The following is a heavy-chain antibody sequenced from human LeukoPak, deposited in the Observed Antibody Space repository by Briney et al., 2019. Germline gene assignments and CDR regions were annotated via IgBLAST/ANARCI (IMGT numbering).Heavy chain of an antibody. CDR2: INPNSGGT. J-gene: IGHJ4*02. D-gene: IGHD3-22*01. Sequence: ASVKVSCKASGYTFTGYYMHWVRQAPGQGLEWMGWINPNSGGTNYAQKFQGRVTMTRDTSISTAYMELSGLRSDDTAVYYCAXXXXXXXYDSSGYYGPYFDYWGQGTLVTVSS. CDR3: AXXXXXXXYDSSGYYGPYFDY. V-gene: IGHV1-2*02. CDR1: GYTFTGYY.